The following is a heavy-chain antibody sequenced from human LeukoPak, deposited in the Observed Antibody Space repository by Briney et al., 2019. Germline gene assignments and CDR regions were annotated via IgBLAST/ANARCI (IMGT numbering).Heavy chain of an antibody. CDR2: INPSGGST. CDR3: ARDSYSGY. J-gene: IGHJ4*02. D-gene: IGHD4-11*01. Sequence: GGSVKVSCKASGYTFTSYYMHWGGPAPGQGLEWMGIINPSGGSTSYAQKFQGRVTMTRDTSTSTVYMELSSLRSEDTAVYYCARDSYSGYWGQGTLVTVSS. V-gene: IGHV1-46*01. CDR1: GYTFTSYY.